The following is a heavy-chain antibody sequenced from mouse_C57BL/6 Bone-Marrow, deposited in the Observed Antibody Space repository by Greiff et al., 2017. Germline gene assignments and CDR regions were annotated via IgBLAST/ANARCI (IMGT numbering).Heavy chain of an antibody. CDR3: ASEYDYDGYYYAMDY. CDR1: GYSFTDYN. J-gene: IGHJ4*01. D-gene: IGHD2-4*01. V-gene: IGHV1-39*01. CDR2: INPNYGTT. Sequence: EVQLQPSGPELVKPGASVKISCKASGYSFTDYNMNWVKQSNGKSLEWIGVINPNYGTTSYNQKFKGKATLTVDQSSSTAYMQLNSLTSEDSAVYYCASEYDYDGYYYAMDYWGQGTSVTVSS.